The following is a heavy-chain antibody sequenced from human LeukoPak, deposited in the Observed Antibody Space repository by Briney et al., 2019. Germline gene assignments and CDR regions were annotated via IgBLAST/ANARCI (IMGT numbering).Heavy chain of an antibody. J-gene: IGHJ4*02. CDR2: IYHSGST. CDR1: GCSISSGGYS. V-gene: IGHV4-30-2*01. D-gene: IGHD3-3*01. CDR3: ASLSDFLGY. Sequence: SETLSLTCAVSGCSISSGGYSWSWIRQPPGKGLEWIGYIYHSGSTYYNPSLKSRVTISVDRSKNQFSLKLSSVTAADTAVYYCASLSDFLGYWGQGTLVTVSS.